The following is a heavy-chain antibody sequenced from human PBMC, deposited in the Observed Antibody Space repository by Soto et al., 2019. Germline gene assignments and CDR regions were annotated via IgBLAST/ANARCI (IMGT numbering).Heavy chain of an antibody. CDR2: IYYSGST. D-gene: IGHD6-13*01. CDR1: GGSISSGVYY. V-gene: IGHV4-31*03. J-gene: IGHJ4*02. CDR3: ARGGIAAAAPPDY. Sequence: QVQLQESGPGLVKPSQTLSLTCTVSGGSISSGVYYWSWIRQHPGKGLEWIGYIYYSGSTYYNPSLKSRVTISVDTSKKQFSLKLSSVTAADTAVYYCARGGIAAAAPPDYWGQGTLVTVSS.